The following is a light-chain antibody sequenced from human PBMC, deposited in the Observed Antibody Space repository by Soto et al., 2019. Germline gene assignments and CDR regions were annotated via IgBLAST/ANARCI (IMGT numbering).Light chain of an antibody. CDR3: QQVNTFPYT. CDR2: GAS. CDR1: QDVNIW. Sequence: DIQMTQSPSSVAASVGDRVTITCRASQDVNIWLAWYQQRPGKAPKLLIFGASNLHSEAPSRFSGSGIGSDFTLTISGLEPEDFATYYYQQVNTFPYTFGQGTTVEIK. V-gene: IGKV1-12*01. J-gene: IGKJ2*01.